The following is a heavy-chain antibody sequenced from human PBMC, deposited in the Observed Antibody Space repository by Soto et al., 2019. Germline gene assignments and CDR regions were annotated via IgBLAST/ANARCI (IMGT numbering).Heavy chain of an antibody. Sequence: QVHLVESGGGLVKPEGSLRLSCAASGFTLSDSYMSWLRQAPGKGLESLSYISGSSSDTNYADSVKGRFTISRDNAKNSLYLQMNSLRAEDTAVYYCATGPRRLRDWGQGTLVIVSS. CDR2: ISGSSSDT. CDR3: ATGPRRLRD. CDR1: GFTLSDSY. J-gene: IGHJ4*02. V-gene: IGHV3-11*05.